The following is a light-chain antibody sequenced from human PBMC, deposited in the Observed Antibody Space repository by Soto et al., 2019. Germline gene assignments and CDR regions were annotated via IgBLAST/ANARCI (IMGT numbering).Light chain of an antibody. Sequence: DAVMTQSPLSLPVTLGQPASISCRSSHSLVFSDGNTYLNWFQQSPGQSPRRLIYKVSNRDSGVPDRFSGSGSGTDFTLKISRVEADDVGVYYCMQGTHWTPIPFGQGTRLEIK. J-gene: IGKJ5*01. CDR1: HSLVFSDGNTY. CDR2: KVS. CDR3: MQGTHWTPIP. V-gene: IGKV2-30*01.